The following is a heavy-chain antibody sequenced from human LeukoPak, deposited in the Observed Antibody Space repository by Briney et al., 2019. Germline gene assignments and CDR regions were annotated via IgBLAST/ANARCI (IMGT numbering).Heavy chain of an antibody. CDR2: INPNSGGT. D-gene: IGHD2-2*02. CDR1: GYTFTGYY. CDR3: ARDTSTMRCSSTSCYKDDAFDI. V-gene: IGHV1-2*02. J-gene: IGHJ3*02. Sequence: ASVKVSCKASGYTFTGYYMHWVRQAPGQGLEWMGWINPNSGGTNYAQKFQGRVTMTRDTSISTAYMELSRLRSDDTAVYYCARDTSTMRCSSTSCYKDDAFDIWGQGTMVTVSS.